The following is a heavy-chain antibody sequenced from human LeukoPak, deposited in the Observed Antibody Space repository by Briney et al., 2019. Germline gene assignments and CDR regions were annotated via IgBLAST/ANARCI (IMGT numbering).Heavy chain of an antibody. CDR2: MNPNSGNT. CDR3: ARGEVGATEFDY. V-gene: IGHV1-8*01. J-gene: IGHJ4*02. D-gene: IGHD1-26*01. Sequence: ASVKVSCKASGYTFTSYDINWVRQATGQGLEWRGWMNPNSGNTGYAQKFQGRVTMTRNTYISTAYMELSSLRSEDTALYYCARGEVGATEFDYWGQGTLVTVSS. CDR1: GYTFTSYD.